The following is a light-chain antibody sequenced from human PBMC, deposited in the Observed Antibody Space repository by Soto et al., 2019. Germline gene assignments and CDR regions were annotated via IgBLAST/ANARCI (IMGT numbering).Light chain of an antibody. CDR2: DAS. J-gene: IGKJ4*01. CDR1: QSISSW. Sequence: DIQMTQSPSTLSASVGERVTITFRASQSISSWLAWYQQKPWKAPKLLIYDASSLNIGVPSRFSGSGSGPEFTLTISSLQPDDLATYYCQQYNTSPLTFGGGTKVEIK. V-gene: IGKV1-5*01. CDR3: QQYNTSPLT.